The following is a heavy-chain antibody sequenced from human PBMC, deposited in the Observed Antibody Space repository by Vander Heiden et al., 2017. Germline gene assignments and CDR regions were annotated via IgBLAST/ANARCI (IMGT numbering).Heavy chain of an antibody. J-gene: IGHJ4*02. CDR2: TRNQANSYTT. V-gene: IGHV3-72*01. D-gene: IGHD4-4*01. Sequence: EVQLVESGGGLVQPGGSLRLSGAASGFTFSDHYMDWVPQAPGKGLEWVGRTRNQANSYTTEYAASVKGRFTISRDDSKNSLYLKMNSLKTEDTAVYYCGREAAAPYSNYFDYWGQGTLVTVAS. CDR3: GREAAAPYSNYFDY. CDR1: GFTFSDHY.